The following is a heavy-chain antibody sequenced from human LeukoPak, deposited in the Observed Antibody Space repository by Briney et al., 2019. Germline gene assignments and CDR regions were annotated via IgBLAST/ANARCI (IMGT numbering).Heavy chain of an antibody. Sequence: GGSLRLSCAASGFPFSGYAMHWVRQAPGKGLEWVAIISYDGSIEHYADSVRGRFTVSRDNSKNTVYLQMNSLGTDDTARYFCAREEEGELPDYWGQGTLVTVSS. D-gene: IGHD3-16*01. V-gene: IGHV3-30*03. CDR2: ISYDGSIE. J-gene: IGHJ4*02. CDR3: AREEEGELPDY. CDR1: GFPFSGYA.